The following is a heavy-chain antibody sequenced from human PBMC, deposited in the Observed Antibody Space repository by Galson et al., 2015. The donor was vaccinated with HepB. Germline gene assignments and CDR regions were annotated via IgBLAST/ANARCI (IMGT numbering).Heavy chain of an antibody. V-gene: IGHV3-30-3*01. J-gene: IGHJ5*02. D-gene: IGHD3-22*01. CDR1: GFTFSNYA. CDR3: ARDLDHATKWSFGFDP. CDR2: ISNDGTNK. Sequence: SLRLSCAASGFTFSNYAMHWVRQAPGKGLEWVTIISNDGTNKYYADSVKGRFTISRDNSKNTLYLQMNSLRADDTALYFCARDLDHATKWSFGFDPWGQGTLVTVSS.